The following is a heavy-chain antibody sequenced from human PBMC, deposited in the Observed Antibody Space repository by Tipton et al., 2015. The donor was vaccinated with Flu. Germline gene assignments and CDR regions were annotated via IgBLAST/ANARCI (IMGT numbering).Heavy chain of an antibody. V-gene: IGHV3-53*01. J-gene: IGHJ4*02. Sequence: SLRLSCVASGFTFSSYAMSWVRQVPGKGLEWVSVIYSGGSTNYADSVKGRFTISRDNSKNTLYLQMNSLRAEDTAVYYCTRGRGYCVTTTCLLPFDFWGQGTLVTVSS. CDR3: TRGRGYCVTTTCLLPFDF. D-gene: IGHD2-2*01. CDR1: GFTFSSYA. CDR2: IYSGGST.